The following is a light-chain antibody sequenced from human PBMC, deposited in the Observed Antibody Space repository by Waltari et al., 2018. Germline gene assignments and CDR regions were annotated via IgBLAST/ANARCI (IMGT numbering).Light chain of an antibody. V-gene: IGLV2-23*02. CDR3: CSYESGSTFRV. Sequence: QSALTQPASVSGSPGQSITISCTGTSRDVGSYNLVSWYQQHPGKAPRLMLYEVNKRPSGVSNRFSGSKSGNTASLTISGLQAEDEADYYCCSYESGSTFRVFGGGTKLTVL. CDR1: SRDVGSYNL. J-gene: IGLJ3*02. CDR2: EVN.